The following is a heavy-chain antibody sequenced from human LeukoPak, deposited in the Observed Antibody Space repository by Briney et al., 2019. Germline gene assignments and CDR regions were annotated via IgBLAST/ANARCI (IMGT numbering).Heavy chain of an antibody. CDR2: ISSSSSSTM. J-gene: IGHJ4*02. V-gene: IGHV3-48*01. D-gene: IGHD3-10*01. Sequence: GGSLRLSCAASGFTFSTYSMNWVRQTPGKGLEWVSYISSSSSSTMYYADSVKGRFTISRDNAKNSLSLQMYSLRAEDTAVYYCARLQGSGSFSSFDYWGQGTLVTVSS. CDR3: ARLQGSGSFSSFDY. CDR1: GFTFSTYS.